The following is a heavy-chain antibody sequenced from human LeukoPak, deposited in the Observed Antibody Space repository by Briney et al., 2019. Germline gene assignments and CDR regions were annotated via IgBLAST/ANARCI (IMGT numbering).Heavy chain of an antibody. Sequence: ASVKVSCKASGYTFTSYYMHWVRQAPGQGLEWMGIINPSGGSTSYAQKFQGRVTMTRDTSTSTVYMELSSLRSEDTAVCYCARDSPYCGGDCYPDYWGQGTLVTVSS. J-gene: IGHJ4*02. V-gene: IGHV1-46*01. D-gene: IGHD2-21*02. CDR1: GYTFTSYY. CDR3: ARDSPYCGGDCYPDY. CDR2: INPSGGST.